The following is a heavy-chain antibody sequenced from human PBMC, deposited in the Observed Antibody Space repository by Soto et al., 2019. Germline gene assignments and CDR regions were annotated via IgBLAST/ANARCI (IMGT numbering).Heavy chain of an antibody. CDR1: GGSISSYY. CDR2: IYYSGST. Sequence: PSETLSLTCTVSGGSISSYYWSWIRQPPGKGLEWIGYIYYSGSTNYNPSPKSRVTISVDTSKNQFSLKLSSVTAADTAVYYCAREGYSSNWSIYGMDVWGQGTTVT. V-gene: IGHV4-59*01. D-gene: IGHD6-13*01. CDR3: AREGYSSNWSIYGMDV. J-gene: IGHJ6*02.